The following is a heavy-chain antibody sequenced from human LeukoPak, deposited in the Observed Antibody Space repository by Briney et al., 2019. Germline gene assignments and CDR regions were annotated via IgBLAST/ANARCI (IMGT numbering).Heavy chain of an antibody. CDR2: IYQSETT. V-gene: IGHV4-38-2*02. CDR1: GYSISSGYY. D-gene: IGHD6-19*01. Sequence: SETLSLTCSVSGYSISSGYYWAWIRQPPGKGLEWIGTIYQSETTYYNPSLKSRVAISLDTSKNQFSLRMNSLTAADTAIYYCAREPVAVKWFDPWGQGTLVTVS. J-gene: IGHJ5*02. CDR3: AREPVAVKWFDP.